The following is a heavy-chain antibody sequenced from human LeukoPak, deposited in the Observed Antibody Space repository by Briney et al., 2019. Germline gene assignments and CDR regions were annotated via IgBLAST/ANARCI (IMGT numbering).Heavy chain of an antibody. Sequence: GGSPRLSCAVSGFTVSNDYMSWVRQAPGKGLEWVSVIYGGGGTYYADSVRGRFTISRDNFQNTLFLQMDSLRAEDTAVYYCTRLLPSSHHFFDSWGQGTLVTVSS. D-gene: IGHD6-6*01. J-gene: IGHJ5*01. CDR3: TRLLPSSHHFFDS. V-gene: IGHV3-53*01. CDR1: GFTVSNDY. CDR2: IYGGGGT.